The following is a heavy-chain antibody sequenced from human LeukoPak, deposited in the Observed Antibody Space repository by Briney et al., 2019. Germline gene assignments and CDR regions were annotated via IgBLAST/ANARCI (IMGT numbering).Heavy chain of an antibody. D-gene: IGHD2-15*01. CDR1: GFTFSDYY. Sequence: LRLSCAASGFTFSDYYMSWIRQPPGKGLEWIGYIYYSGSTYYNPSLKSRVTISVDTSKNQFSLKLSSVTAADTAVYYCARASARWYYYGMDVWGQGTTVTASS. J-gene: IGHJ6*02. V-gene: IGHV4-30-4*08. CDR3: ARASARWYYYGMDV. CDR2: IYYSGST.